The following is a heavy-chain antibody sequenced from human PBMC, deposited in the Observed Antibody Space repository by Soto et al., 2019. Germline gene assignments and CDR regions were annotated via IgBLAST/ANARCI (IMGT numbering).Heavy chain of an antibody. CDR1: GFSFGSYA. CDR2: ISGSDGKT. J-gene: IGHJ4*02. D-gene: IGHD3-3*01. CDR3: SRWSYLDY. V-gene: IGHV3-23*01. Sequence: GGSLRLSCAASGFSFGSYALSWVRQAPGKGLEWVSTISGSDGKTFYADSVKGRFSISRDTSQSTLYLQMNSLRADDTAMYYCSRWSYLDYWGQGTRVTVSS.